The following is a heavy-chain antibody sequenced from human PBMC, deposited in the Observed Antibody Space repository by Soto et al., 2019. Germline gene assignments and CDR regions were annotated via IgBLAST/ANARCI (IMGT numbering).Heavy chain of an antibody. D-gene: IGHD2-2*02. CDR1: GYTFTSYA. J-gene: IGHJ4*02. Sequence: ASVKVSCKASGYTFTSYAMHWVRQAPGQRLEWMGWINAGNGNTKYSQKFQGRVTITRDTSASTAYMELSSLRSEDTAVYYCAKSPTVPAAIAYWGQGTLVTVSS. V-gene: IGHV1-3*01. CDR2: INAGNGNT. CDR3: AKSPTVPAAIAY.